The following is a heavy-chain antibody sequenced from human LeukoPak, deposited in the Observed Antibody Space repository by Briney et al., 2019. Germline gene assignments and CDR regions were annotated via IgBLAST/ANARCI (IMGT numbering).Heavy chain of an antibody. CDR1: GGSISSSAYY. V-gene: IGHV4-39*07. J-gene: IGHJ4*02. Sequence: PSETLSLTCTVSGGSISSSAYYWGWIRQPPGKGLEWIGEINHSGSTNYNPSLKSRVTISVDTSKNQFSLKLSSVTAADTAVYYCARAPSGSFRYYFDYWGQGTLVTVSS. D-gene: IGHD3-10*01. CDR3: ARAPSGSFRYYFDY. CDR2: INHSGST.